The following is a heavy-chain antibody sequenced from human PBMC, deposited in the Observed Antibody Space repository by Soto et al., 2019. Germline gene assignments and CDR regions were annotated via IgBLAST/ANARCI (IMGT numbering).Heavy chain of an antibody. CDR3: ARTYVTDVVVVPASKDYMDV. Sequence: PLETLSLTCTVSGGSIRSSSSSWGWIRQPPGKGLEWLGIISYSGSTYYSPSLKSRVTISVDASKNLFSLKLSSVTAADTAVYYCARTYVTDVVVVPASKDYMDVWGKGTTVTVSS. CDR2: ISYSGST. CDR1: GGSIRSSSSS. D-gene: IGHD2-2*01. J-gene: IGHJ6*03. V-gene: IGHV4-39*01.